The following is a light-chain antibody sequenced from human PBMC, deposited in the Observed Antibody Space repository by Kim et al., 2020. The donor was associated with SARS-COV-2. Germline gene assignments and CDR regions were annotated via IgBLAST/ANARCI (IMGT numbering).Light chain of an antibody. CDR2: QDS. CDR3: QAWDSSIAGVV. Sequence: SYELTQPPSVSVSPGQTASITCSGDKSGDKYACWYQQKPGQSPVLVIYQDSKRPSGIPERFSGSNSGNTATLTISGTQAMDEADYYCQAWDSSIAGVVFGGGTKLTVL. J-gene: IGLJ2*01. V-gene: IGLV3-1*01. CDR1: KSGDKY.